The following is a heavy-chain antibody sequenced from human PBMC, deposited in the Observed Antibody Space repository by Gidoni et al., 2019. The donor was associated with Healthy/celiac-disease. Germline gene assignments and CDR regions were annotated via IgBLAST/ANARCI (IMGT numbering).Heavy chain of an antibody. CDR2: ISYDGSNK. V-gene: IGHV3-30-3*01. CDR1: GFTFSSYA. CDR3: ARGGYYDSSGYSVLGY. Sequence: VQLVESGGGVVQPGRSLRLSCAASGFTFSSYAMHWVRQAPGKGLEWVAVISYDGSNKYYADSVKGRFTISRDNSKNTLYLQMNSLRAEDTAVYYCARGGYYDSSGYSVLGYWGQGTLVTVSS. D-gene: IGHD3-22*01. J-gene: IGHJ4*02.